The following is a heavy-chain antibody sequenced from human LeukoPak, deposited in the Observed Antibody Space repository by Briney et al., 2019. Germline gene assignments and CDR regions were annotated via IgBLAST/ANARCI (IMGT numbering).Heavy chain of an antibody. D-gene: IGHD2-2*02. CDR2: IYPGDSDT. CDR1: GYSFTSYW. V-gene: IGHV5-51*01. J-gene: IGHJ3*02. Sequence: GESLKISCKGSGYSFTSYWIGWVRQMPGKGLEWMGIIYPGDSDTRYSPSFQGQVTISADKSISTAYLQWSSLKASDTAMYYCATAILRRCSGSSCYKRDDAFDIWGQGTIVTVSS. CDR3: ATAILRRCSGSSCYKRDDAFDI.